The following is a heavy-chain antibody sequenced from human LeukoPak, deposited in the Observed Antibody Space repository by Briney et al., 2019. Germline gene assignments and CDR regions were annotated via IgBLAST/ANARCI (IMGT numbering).Heavy chain of an antibody. V-gene: IGHV3-7*01. J-gene: IGHJ4*02. D-gene: IGHD3-22*01. CDR3: AIDHGSGFSWAS. Sequence: GGSLRLSCSASGFTFTTYWVSWVRQAPGKGLEGVANINQEGSTVFYVDAVKGRFTLSRDNAKNSLHLQMSSLRPEDTAVYYCAIDHGSGFSWASWGQGTLVTVSS. CDR1: GFTFTTYW. CDR2: INQEGSTV.